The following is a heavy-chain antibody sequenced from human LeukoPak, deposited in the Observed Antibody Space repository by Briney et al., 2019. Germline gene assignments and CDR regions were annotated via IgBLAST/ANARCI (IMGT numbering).Heavy chain of an antibody. CDR2: IYYSGST. CDR1: GGSISSSSYY. J-gene: IGHJ4*02. Sequence: SETLSLTCTVSGGSISSSSYYWGWIRQPPGKGLEWIGSIYYSGSTYYNPSLKSRVTISVDTSKNQFSLKLSSVTAADTAVYYCARGRELLYFDWLLYPFDYWGQGTLVTVSS. CDR3: ARGRELLYFDWLLYPFDY. V-gene: IGHV4-39*01. D-gene: IGHD3-9*01.